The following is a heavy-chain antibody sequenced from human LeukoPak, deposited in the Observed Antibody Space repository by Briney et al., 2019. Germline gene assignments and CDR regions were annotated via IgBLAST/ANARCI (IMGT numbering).Heavy chain of an antibody. CDR2: IKQDGSEK. CDR3: AGGDYYYYYYMDV. D-gene: IGHD2-21*02. Sequence: PGGSLRLSCAASGFTFSSYWMSWVRQAPGKGLEWVANIKQDGSEKYYVDSVKGRFTISRDNAKNSLYLQMNSLRAEDTAVYYCAGGDYYYYYYMDVWGKGTTVTISS. CDR1: GFTFSSYW. J-gene: IGHJ6*03. V-gene: IGHV3-7*03.